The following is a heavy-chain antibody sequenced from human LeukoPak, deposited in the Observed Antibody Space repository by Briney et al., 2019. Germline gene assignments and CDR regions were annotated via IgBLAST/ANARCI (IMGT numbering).Heavy chain of an antibody. Sequence: GGSLRLSCAASGFTFSSYWMSWVRQAPGKGLEWVANIKQDGSEKYYVDSVKGRFTISRDNSKNTLYLQMNSLRADDTAVYYCAKDLRGYYDLEAFYDYWGQGTLVTVSS. CDR2: IKQDGSEK. D-gene: IGHD3-22*01. J-gene: IGHJ4*02. V-gene: IGHV3-7*01. CDR1: GFTFSSYW. CDR3: AKDLRGYYDLEAFYDY.